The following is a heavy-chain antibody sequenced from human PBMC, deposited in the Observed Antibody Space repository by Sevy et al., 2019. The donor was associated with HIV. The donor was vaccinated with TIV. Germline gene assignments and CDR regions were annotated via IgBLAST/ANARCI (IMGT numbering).Heavy chain of an antibody. D-gene: IGHD5-12*01. CDR2: AGPAGDT. J-gene: IGHJ6*02. Sequence: GGSLRLSCAASGFTFITYDMHWVRHVTGNGLEWVSGAGPAGDTFYPGSVKGRFTISRENAKNSLYLQMNNLRAGDTAVYYCTRSGGYSDYGMDVWGQGTTVTVSS. CDR1: GFTFITYD. CDR3: TRSGGYSDYGMDV. V-gene: IGHV3-13*01.